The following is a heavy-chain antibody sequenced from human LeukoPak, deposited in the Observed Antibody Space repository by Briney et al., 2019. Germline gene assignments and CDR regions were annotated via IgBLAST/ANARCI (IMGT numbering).Heavy chain of an antibody. Sequence: GRSLRLSCAASGLIFSNYAMHWVRQAPGKGLEWVAVISKDGSSKYYADSEQGRFTISRDNSKNTLYLQMNSLRAEDTAVYYCALGGGSYYGYWGQGTLVTVSS. CDR3: ALGGGSYYGY. D-gene: IGHD3-16*01. V-gene: IGHV3-30-3*01. CDR2: ISKDGSSK. CDR1: GLIFSNYA. J-gene: IGHJ4*02.